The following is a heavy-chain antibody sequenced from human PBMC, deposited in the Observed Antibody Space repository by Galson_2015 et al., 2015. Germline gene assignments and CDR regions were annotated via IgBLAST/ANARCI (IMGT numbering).Heavy chain of an antibody. J-gene: IGHJ6*03. Sequence: SLRLSCAASGFTFSSYGMHWVRQAPGKGLEWVAVIWYDGSNKYYADSVKGRFTISRDNSKNTLYLQMNSLRAEDTAVYYCARDANKYSGYDFVTYYYYMDVWGKGTSVTGSS. CDR3: ARDANKYSGYDFVTYYYYMDV. CDR2: IWYDGSNK. CDR1: GFTFSSYG. D-gene: IGHD5-12*01. V-gene: IGHV3-33*01.